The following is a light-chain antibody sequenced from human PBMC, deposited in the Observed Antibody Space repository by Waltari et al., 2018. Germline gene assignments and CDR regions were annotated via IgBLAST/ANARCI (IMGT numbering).Light chain of an antibody. V-gene: IGKV4-1*01. CDR1: SILYSSNNKND. Sequence: SILYSSNNKNDLAWYQQKPGQPPNLLIYWASTRESGVPDRFSGSGSGTDFTLTISSLQAEDVAVYYCQQYYTAPYTFGQGTKLEIK. J-gene: IGKJ2*01. CDR3: QQYYTAPYT. CDR2: WAS.